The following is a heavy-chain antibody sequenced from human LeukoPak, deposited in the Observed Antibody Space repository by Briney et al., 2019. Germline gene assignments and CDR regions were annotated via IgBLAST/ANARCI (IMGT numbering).Heavy chain of an antibody. Sequence: ASVTVSCKASGYTFTGYYMHWVRQAPGQGLEWMGWINPNSGGTNYAQKFQGRVTMTRDTSISTAYMELSRLRSDDTAVYYCARVGSSSPHYYYYGMDVWGQGTTVTVSS. CDR1: GYTFTGYY. J-gene: IGHJ6*02. CDR2: INPNSGGT. D-gene: IGHD6-13*01. V-gene: IGHV1-2*02. CDR3: ARVGSSSPHYYYYGMDV.